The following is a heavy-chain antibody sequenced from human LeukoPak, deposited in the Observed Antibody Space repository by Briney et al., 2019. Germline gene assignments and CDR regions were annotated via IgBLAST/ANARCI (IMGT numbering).Heavy chain of an antibody. J-gene: IGHJ4*02. V-gene: IGHV4-39*02. D-gene: IGHD3-22*01. CDR1: GGSISSSSYY. CDR2: IYYSGST. Sequence: SETLSLTCTVSGGSISSSSYYWGWIRQPPRKGLEWVGRIYYSGSTYYNPSLKSRVTISLDTSKNQFSLKLSSVTAADTAVYYCAREEYYDSSGEIDYWSQGTLVTVSS. CDR3: AREEYYDSSGEIDY.